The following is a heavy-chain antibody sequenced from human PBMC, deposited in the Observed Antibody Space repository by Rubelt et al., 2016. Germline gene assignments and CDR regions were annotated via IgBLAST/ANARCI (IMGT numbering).Heavy chain of an antibody. CDR1: GGSFSSSSYY. Sequence: QLLLQESGPGLVKPSETLSLTCPVSGGSFSSSSYYWGWIRQPTGEGLGWIGPISYSGNGSYTPSLRIRTPMHETQNKNQFSLKLTSGTAADTAVYYWARQRLYCRRTSCYALDDWRQGTLVTVSS. V-gene: IGHV4-39*01. D-gene: IGHD2-2*01. CDR3: ARQRLYCRRTSCYALDD. J-gene: IGHJ4*02. CDR2: ISYSGNG.